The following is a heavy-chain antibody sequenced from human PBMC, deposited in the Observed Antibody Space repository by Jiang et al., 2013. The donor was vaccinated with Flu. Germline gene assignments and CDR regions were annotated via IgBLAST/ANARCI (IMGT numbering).Heavy chain of an antibody. V-gene: IGHV1-18*01. J-gene: IGHJ6*02. CDR2: ISAYNGNT. Sequence: GAEVKKPGASVKVSCKASGYTFTSYGISWVRQAPGQGLEWMGWISAYNGNTNYAQKLQGRVTMTTDTSTSTAYMELRSLRSDDTAVYYCAVESGSGSYYKPEKYYYYGMDVWGQGTTVTVSS. CDR3: AVESGSGSYYKPEKYYYYGMDV. CDR1: GYTFTSYG. D-gene: IGHD3-10*01.